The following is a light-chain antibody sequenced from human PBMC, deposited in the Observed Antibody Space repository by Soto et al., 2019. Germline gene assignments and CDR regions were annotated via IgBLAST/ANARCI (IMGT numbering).Light chain of an antibody. CDR3: SSYTTSNTRQIV. V-gene: IGLV2-14*01. CDR2: DVS. J-gene: IGLJ1*01. CDR1: SSDVGGYTY. Sequence: QSVLTQPASVSGSPGQAITISCTGTSSDVGGYTYVSWYQQHPGKAPKFIIYDVSNRPSGVSNRFSGSKSGNTASLTISGLPSEDEPDYYCSSYTTSNTRQIVFGTGTKVTVL.